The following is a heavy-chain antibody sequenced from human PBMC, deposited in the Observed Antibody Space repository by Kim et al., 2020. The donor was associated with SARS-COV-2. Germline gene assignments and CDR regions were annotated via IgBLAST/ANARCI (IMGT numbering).Heavy chain of an antibody. CDR2: ITSSSSSI. V-gene: IGHV3-48*02. CDR1: GFTFSTYS. D-gene: IGHD6-19*01. CDR3: ARLGGISGCYFRY. J-gene: IGHJ4*02. Sequence: GGSLRLSCAASGFTFSTYSMNWVRQAPGKGLEWVSYITSSSSSIYYEDSVKGRFTISRDNAKNSLYLQMNSLRDEDTAVYYCARLGGISGCYFRYWGQGTLVTVSS.